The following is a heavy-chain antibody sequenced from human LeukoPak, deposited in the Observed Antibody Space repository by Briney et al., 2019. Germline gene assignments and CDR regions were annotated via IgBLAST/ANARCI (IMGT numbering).Heavy chain of an antibody. Sequence: PSETLSLTCTVSGASISTATYYWGWLRQSPGKGLEWIAKIYYSGSTYYNPSLMSRFTISIDMSKNQFSLNLSSVTAADTALYYCARVDHYYFYMDVWGKGTTVTVSS. CDR1: GASISTATYY. CDR2: IYYSGST. CDR3: ARVDHYYFYMDV. J-gene: IGHJ6*03. V-gene: IGHV4-39*01.